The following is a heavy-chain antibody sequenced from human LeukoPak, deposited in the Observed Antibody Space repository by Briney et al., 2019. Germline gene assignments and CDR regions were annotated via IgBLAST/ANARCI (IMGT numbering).Heavy chain of an antibody. CDR2: VDPEDGET. Sequence: ASVKISCKASGYTFTDYYMHWVQQAPGKGLEWMGLVDPEDGETMYAEKFQGRVTITADTSTDTAYMELSSLRSEDTAVYYCATGDRITMIVVVPFQHWGQGTLVTVSS. V-gene: IGHV1-69-2*01. J-gene: IGHJ1*01. CDR1: GYTFTDYY. CDR3: ATGDRITMIVVVPFQH. D-gene: IGHD3-22*01.